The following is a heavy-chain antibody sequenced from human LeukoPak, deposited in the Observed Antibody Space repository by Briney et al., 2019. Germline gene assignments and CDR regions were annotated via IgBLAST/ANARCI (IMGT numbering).Heavy chain of an antibody. CDR1: GYTFTHYG. CDR3: ARDPLDISRWTNAFDI. V-gene: IGHV3-30*03. D-gene: IGHD5-12*01. Sequence: GGSLRLSCVISGYTFTHYGFHWVRQAPGKALEWVAYISYDGNNKYEDSVKGRFTISRDNSKSTLHLQMNGLRAEDTAVYYCARDPLDISRWTNAFDIWGQGTTVIVS. CDR2: ISYDGNN. J-gene: IGHJ3*02.